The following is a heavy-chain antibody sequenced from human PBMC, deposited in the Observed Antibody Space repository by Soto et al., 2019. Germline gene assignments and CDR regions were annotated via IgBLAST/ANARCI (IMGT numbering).Heavy chain of an antibody. CDR2: IYYSGST. D-gene: IGHD5-18*01. V-gene: IGHV4-31*03. J-gene: IGHJ4*02. Sequence: SETLSLTCTVSGGSISSGGYYWSWISQHPGKGLEWIGYIYYSGSTYYNPSLKSRVTISVDTSKNQFSLKLSSVTAADTAVYYCARDRGYSYGYGFDYWGQGTLVTVS. CDR3: ARDRGYSYGYGFDY. CDR1: GGSISSGGYY.